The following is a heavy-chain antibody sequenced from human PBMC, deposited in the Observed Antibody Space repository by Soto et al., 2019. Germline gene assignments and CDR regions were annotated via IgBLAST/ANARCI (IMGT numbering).Heavy chain of an antibody. Sequence: ALETLSLTCAVYGGSFSGYYWSWIRQPPGKGLEWIGEINHSGSTNYNPSLKSRVTISVDTSKNQFSLKLSPVTAADTAVYYCASACYWFDPWGQGTLVTVSS. CDR2: INHSGST. V-gene: IGHV4-34*01. CDR3: ASACYWFDP. CDR1: GGSFSGYY. J-gene: IGHJ5*02. D-gene: IGHD2-15*01.